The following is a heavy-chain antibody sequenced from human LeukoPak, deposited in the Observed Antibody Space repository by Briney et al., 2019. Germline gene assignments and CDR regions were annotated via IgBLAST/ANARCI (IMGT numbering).Heavy chain of an antibody. CDR1: GGTFSSYA. J-gene: IGHJ6*03. Sequence: SVKVSCKASGGTFSSYAISWVRQAPGQGLEWMGGIIPIFGTANYAQKFQGRVTITADESTSTAYMELSSLRSEDTAVYYCATGIAAHYYYYYMDVWGKGTTVTVSS. CDR3: ATGIAAHYYYYYMDV. V-gene: IGHV1-69*13. D-gene: IGHD6-13*01. CDR2: IIPIFGTA.